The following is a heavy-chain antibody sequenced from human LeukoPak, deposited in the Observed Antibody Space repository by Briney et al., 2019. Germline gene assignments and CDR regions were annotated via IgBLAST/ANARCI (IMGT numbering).Heavy chain of an antibody. CDR1: GFTFSSYW. J-gene: IGHJ3*02. CDR2: IYYSGST. V-gene: IGHV4-39*01. CDR3: ARQDTKDAFDI. Sequence: PGGSLRLSCAASGFTFSSYWMSWVRQAPGKGLEWIGSIYYSGSTYYNPSLKSRVTISVDTSKNQFSLKLSSVTAADTAVYYCARQDTKDAFDIWGQGTMVTVSS. D-gene: IGHD2-8*01.